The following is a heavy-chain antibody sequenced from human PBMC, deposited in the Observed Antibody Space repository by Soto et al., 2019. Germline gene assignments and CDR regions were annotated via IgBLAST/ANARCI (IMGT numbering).Heavy chain of an antibody. J-gene: IGHJ4*02. CDR2: ISGSGGST. Sequence: EVQLLESGGGLVQPGGSLRLSCAASGFTFNTYAMTWVRQAPGKGLEWVSTISGSGGSTYYADSVKGRFTISRDNSKNTLYLQMNSLRAEDTALYYCAKRDTAVSGQGFDYWGQGTLVTVSS. CDR1: GFTFNTYA. D-gene: IGHD5-18*01. CDR3: AKRDTAVSGQGFDY. V-gene: IGHV3-23*01.